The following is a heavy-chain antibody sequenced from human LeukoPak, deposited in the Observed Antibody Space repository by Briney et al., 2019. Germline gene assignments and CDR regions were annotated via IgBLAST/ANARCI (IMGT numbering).Heavy chain of an antibody. Sequence: SDTLSLTCAVYGGSFSGYYWSWIRQPPGKGLEWIGEINHSGSTNYNPSLKSRVTISVDTSKNQFSLKLSSVTAADTAVYYCARVGVVAATHAIDYWGQGTLVTVSS. J-gene: IGHJ4*02. V-gene: IGHV4-34*01. CDR3: ARVGVVAATHAIDY. D-gene: IGHD2-15*01. CDR1: GGSFSGYY. CDR2: INHSGST.